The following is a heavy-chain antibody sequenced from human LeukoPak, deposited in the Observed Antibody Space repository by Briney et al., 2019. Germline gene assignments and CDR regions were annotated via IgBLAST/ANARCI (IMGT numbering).Heavy chain of an antibody. CDR1: GYTFTSYG. CDR2: ISAYNGNT. Sequence: ASVKVSCKASGYTFTSYGISWVRQAPGQGLEWMGWISAYNGNTNYAQKLQGRVTMTTDTSTSTAYMELRSLRSDDTAVYYCARLLVAYGSGSYFPRSVPSDCWLDPWGQGTLVTVSS. D-gene: IGHD3-10*01. J-gene: IGHJ5*02. V-gene: IGHV1-18*01. CDR3: ARLLVAYGSGSYFPRSVPSDCWLDP.